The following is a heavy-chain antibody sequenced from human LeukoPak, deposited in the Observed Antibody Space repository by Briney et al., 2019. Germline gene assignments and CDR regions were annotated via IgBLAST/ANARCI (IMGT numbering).Heavy chain of an antibody. CDR1: GYTFISYG. CDR2: ISPYTTKT. Sequence: GASLKISCKASGYTFISYGITWVRQAPGQGLEWMGWISPYTTKTNYVQKLQGTVTLTPDTSTTTADTELRSRRADDTAVYYCAREGGVGPTAPPDYYSYQMDVWGKGTTVTVSS. V-gene: IGHV1-18*01. CDR3: AREGGVGPTAPPDYYSYQMDV. D-gene: IGHD1-26*01. J-gene: IGHJ6*03.